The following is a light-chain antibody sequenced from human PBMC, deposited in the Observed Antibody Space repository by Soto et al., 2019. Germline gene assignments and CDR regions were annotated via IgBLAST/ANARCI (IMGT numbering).Light chain of an antibody. CDR3: SSYTSSSTYV. J-gene: IGLJ1*01. CDR1: GSDVGTFNR. V-gene: IGLV2-18*02. Sequence: QSALTQPPSVSGSPGQSFTISCTGTGSDVGTFNRVSWYQQPPGTAPKLMIYDINNRPSGVPYCFSGSQSGNTASLTISGIQAEDEADYYCSSYTSSSTYVFGTGTKLTVL. CDR2: DIN.